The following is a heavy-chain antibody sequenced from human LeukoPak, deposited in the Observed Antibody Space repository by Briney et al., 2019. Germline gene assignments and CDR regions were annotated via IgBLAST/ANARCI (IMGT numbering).Heavy chain of an antibody. CDR2: IFTAGSTP. CDR1: GFSPSSYS. D-gene: IGHD5-24*01. CDR3: AREEDIDGAFDI. J-gene: IGHJ3*02. Sequence: GGSLRLSCAASGFSPSSYSTYWVRPAPGKGRGWVSRIFTAGSTPSYANSLKARFTISRDNAKNTLYLQMNSLRAEDTAVYYCAREEDIDGAFDIWGQGTMVTVSS. V-gene: IGHV3-74*01.